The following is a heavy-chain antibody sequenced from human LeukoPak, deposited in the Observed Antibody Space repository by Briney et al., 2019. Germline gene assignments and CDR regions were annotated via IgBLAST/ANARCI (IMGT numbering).Heavy chain of an antibody. CDR1: GGTFISYA. CDR3: ARGYYDFWSGYS. V-gene: IGHV1-69*01. CDR2: IIPIFGTA. Sequence: SVKVSCKASGGTFISYAISWVRQAPGQGLEWMGGIIPIFGTANYAQKFQGRVTITADESTTTAYMELSSLRSEDTAVYYCARGYYDFWSGYSWGQGTLVTVSS. J-gene: IGHJ5*02. D-gene: IGHD3-3*01.